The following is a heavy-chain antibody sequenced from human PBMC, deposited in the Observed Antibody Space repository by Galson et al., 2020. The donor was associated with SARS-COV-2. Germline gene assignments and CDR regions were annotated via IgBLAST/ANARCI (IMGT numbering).Heavy chain of an antibody. V-gene: IGHV3-30*03. CDR3: AREHGFGEVDY. D-gene: IGHD3-10*01. CDR2: ISYDGRNK. J-gene: IGHJ4*01. Sequence: GESLKISCTASGYTFSSYGMHWVRQAPGKGLEWVAVISYDGRNKYYADSVKGRFTISRDNSKNTLYLQMNSLRAEDTAVYYCAREHGFGEVDYGSRGSLVSVSA. CDR1: GYTFSSYG.